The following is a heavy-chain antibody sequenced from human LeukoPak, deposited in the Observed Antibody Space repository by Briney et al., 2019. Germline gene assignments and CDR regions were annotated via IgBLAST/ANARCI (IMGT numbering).Heavy chain of an antibody. CDR2: INPTGTRA. CDR1: GYTFINNW. CDR3: ARGHSSSLRVYMDV. D-gene: IGHD6-6*01. J-gene: IGHJ6*03. V-gene: IGHV1-46*01. Sequence: GASVKVSCKASGYTFINNWMHWVRQAPGQGLEWVGLINPTGTRALYAQKFQGRVTLTRDMSTTTDYMELSSLTSEDTAVYYCARGHSSSLRVYMDVWGKGTTVTVSS.